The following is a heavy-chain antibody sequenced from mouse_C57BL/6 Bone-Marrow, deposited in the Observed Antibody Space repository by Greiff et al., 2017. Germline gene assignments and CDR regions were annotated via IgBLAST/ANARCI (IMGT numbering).Heavy chain of an antibody. CDR1: GYTFTSYW. Sequence: QVQLKQPGAELVKPGASVKMSCKASGYTFTSYWITWVKQRPGQGLEWIGDIYPGSGSTNYNEKFKSKATLTVDTSSSTAYMQLSSLTSEDSAVYYCARGDYGSSVLDYWGQGTTLTGSS. CDR3: ARGDYGSSVLDY. V-gene: IGHV1-55*01. CDR2: IYPGSGST. J-gene: IGHJ2*01. D-gene: IGHD1-1*01.